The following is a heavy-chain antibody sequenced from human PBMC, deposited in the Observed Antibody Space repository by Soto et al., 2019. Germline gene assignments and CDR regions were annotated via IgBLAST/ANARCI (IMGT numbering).Heavy chain of an antibody. CDR2: INPSGGST. D-gene: IGHD6-13*01. CDR3: ARDRSSSSWDYYYYYYGMDV. CDR1: AYTFTSYY. Sequence: SVKVSCKASAYTFTSYYMHWVRQAPGQGLEWMGIINPSGGSTSYAQKFQGRVTMTRDTSTSTVYMELSSLRSEDTAVYYCARDRSSSSWDYYYYYYGMDVWGQGTTVTVSS. V-gene: IGHV1-46*01. J-gene: IGHJ6*02.